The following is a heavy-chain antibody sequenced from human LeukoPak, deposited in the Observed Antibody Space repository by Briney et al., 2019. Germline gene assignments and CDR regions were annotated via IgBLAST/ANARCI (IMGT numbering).Heavy chain of an antibody. CDR1: GGSISSGGYY. CDR3: ARGADYDFWSGYYQPYYFDY. D-gene: IGHD3-3*01. Sequence: PSQTLSLTCTVSGGSISSGGYYWSWIRQHPGTGLEWIGYIYYSGSTYYNPSLKSRVTISVDTSKNQFSLKLSSVTAADTAVYYCARGADYDFWSGYYQPYYFDYWGQGTLVTVSS. V-gene: IGHV4-31*03. CDR2: IYYSGST. J-gene: IGHJ4*02.